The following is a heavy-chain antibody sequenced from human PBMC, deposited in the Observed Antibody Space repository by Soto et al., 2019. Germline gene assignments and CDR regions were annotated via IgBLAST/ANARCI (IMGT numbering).Heavy chain of an antibody. V-gene: IGHV3-21*01. CDR1: GFTFSSYS. D-gene: IGHD5-12*01. J-gene: IGHJ4*02. CDR2: ISSSSSYT. CDR3: ARAQGDYDSGRMIYFDY. Sequence: PGGSLRLSCAASGFTFSSYSMNWVRQAPGKGLEWVSSISSSSSYTNYADSVKGRFTISRDNAKNSLYLQMNSLRAEDTAVYYCARAQGDYDSGRMIYFDYWGQGTLVTVSS.